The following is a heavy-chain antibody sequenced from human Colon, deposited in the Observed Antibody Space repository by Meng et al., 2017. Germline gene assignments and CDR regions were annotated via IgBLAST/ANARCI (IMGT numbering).Heavy chain of an antibody. Sequence: GEALKISCAASGCTFSSYSMNWVRQAPGKGLEWVSSISSSSSYIYYADSVKGRFTISRDNAKNSLYLQMNSLRAEDTAVYYCARDDAGSGYGSHLFDHWGQGTLVTVSS. CDR2: ISSSSSYI. J-gene: IGHJ4*02. D-gene: IGHD3-22*01. CDR1: GCTFSSYS. V-gene: IGHV3-21*01. CDR3: ARDDAGSGYGSHLFDH.